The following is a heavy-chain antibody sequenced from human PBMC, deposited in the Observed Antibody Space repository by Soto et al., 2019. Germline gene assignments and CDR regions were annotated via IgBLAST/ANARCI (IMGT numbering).Heavy chain of an antibody. V-gene: IGHV3-30-3*01. CDR3: ARDFRYCSGGSCYGPKPADY. CDR2: ISYDGSNK. D-gene: IGHD2-15*01. J-gene: IGHJ4*02. CDR1: GFTFSSYA. Sequence: QVQLVESGGGVVQPGRSPRLSCAASGFTFSSYAMHWVRQAPGKGLEWVAVISYDGSNKYYADSVKGRFTISRDNSKNTLYLQMNSLRAEDTAVYYCARDFRYCSGGSCYGPKPADYWGQGTLVTVSS.